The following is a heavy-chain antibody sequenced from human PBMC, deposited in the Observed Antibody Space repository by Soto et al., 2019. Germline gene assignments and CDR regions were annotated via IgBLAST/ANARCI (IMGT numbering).Heavy chain of an antibody. J-gene: IGHJ4*02. CDR2: INEDGSVK. CDR1: GFPFSTYW. Sequence: EVQLVESGGGVVQPGGSLRLSCAASGFPFSTYWMFWGRQAPGKGLEWVANINEDGSVKHHVDSVKGRFTVSRDNAKKSLYLQMNSLRSEDTAVYYCVREESGRPDKWGQGTRVTVSS. V-gene: IGHV3-7*04. CDR3: VREESGRPDK.